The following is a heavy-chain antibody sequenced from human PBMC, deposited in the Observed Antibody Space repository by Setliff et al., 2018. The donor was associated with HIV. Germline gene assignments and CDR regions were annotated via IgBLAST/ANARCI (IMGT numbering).Heavy chain of an antibody. CDR3: MDFAIAGAWDY. Sequence: GGSLRLSCAASGLTFKAYAMNWVRQVPGKGLEWVGHIKKKGDGGTTEYATPVKGRFTISRDDSENMLYLQMNDLKTEDTAVYYCMDFAIAGAWDYWGQGTLVTVSS. CDR1: GLTFKAYA. CDR2: IKKKGDGGTT. D-gene: IGHD6-13*01. J-gene: IGHJ4*02. V-gene: IGHV3-15*01.